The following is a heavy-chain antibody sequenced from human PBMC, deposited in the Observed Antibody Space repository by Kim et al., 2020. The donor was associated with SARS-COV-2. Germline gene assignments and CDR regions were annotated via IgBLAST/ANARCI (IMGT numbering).Heavy chain of an antibody. CDR2: ISYDGSNK. CDR3: AKVHRDYSPNYYYYYMDV. CDR1: GFTLSSYG. D-gene: IGHD4-4*01. Sequence: GGSLRLSCAASGFTLSSYGMHWVRQAPGKGLEWVAVISYDGSNKYYADSVKGRFTISRDNSKNTLYLQMNSLRAEDTAVYYCAKVHRDYSPNYYYYYMDV. J-gene: IGHJ6*03. V-gene: IGHV3-30*18.